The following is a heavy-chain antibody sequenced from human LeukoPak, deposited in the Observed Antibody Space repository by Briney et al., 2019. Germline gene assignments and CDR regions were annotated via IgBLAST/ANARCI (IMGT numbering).Heavy chain of an antibody. Sequence: GGSLRLSCAASGFTFSSYAMSWVRQAPGKGLEWVSAISDSGGSTYYADSVKGRFTISRDNSRNTLYLQMNSLSVEDTAIYYCARETAAAAIDYWGQGNLVTVSS. CDR1: GFTFSSYA. CDR2: ISDSGGST. J-gene: IGHJ4*02. CDR3: ARETAAAAIDY. D-gene: IGHD2-2*01. V-gene: IGHV3-23*01.